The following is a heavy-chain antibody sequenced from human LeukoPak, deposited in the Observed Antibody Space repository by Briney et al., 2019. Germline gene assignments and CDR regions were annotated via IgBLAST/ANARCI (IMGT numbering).Heavy chain of an antibody. CDR1: GFTFSDYA. CDR3: ARDFDTDAFDI. J-gene: IGHJ3*02. CDR2: ISSSSSYI. V-gene: IGHV3-21*01. Sequence: PGGSLRLSCAASGFTFSDYAMNWVRQAPGKGLEWVSSISSSSSYIYYADSVKGRFTISRDNAKNSLYLQMNSLRAEDTAVYYCARDFDTDAFDIWGQGTMVTVSS. D-gene: IGHD3-9*01.